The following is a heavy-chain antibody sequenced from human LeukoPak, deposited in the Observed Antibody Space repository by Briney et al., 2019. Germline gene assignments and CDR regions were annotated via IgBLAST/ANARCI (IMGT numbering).Heavy chain of an antibody. Sequence: GGSLRLSCAASGFTFSSYSMNWVRQAPGKGLEWVSSISSSSSYIYYADSVKGRFTISRDNAKNSLYLQMNSLRAEDTAVYYCARDLKHIVVVTAQDAFDIWGQGTMVTVSS. D-gene: IGHD2-21*02. CDR1: GFTFSSYS. J-gene: IGHJ3*02. CDR3: ARDLKHIVVVTAQDAFDI. CDR2: ISSSSSYI. V-gene: IGHV3-21*01.